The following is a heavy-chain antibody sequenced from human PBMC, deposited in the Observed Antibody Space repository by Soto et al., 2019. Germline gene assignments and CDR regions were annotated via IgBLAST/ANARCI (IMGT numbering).Heavy chain of an antibody. Sequence: SETLSLTCAVYGGSFINYSYSWIRQAPGKGLEWIGKVNHSGKTDYNPSLKSRGTISVDTSKNQFSLKLKSVTAADTAIYYCARRTVNIRTFYSGLKTHCFDYWGQGAPVTVSS. J-gene: IGHJ4*02. CDR1: GGSFINYS. CDR3: ARRTVNIRTFYSGLKTHCFDY. CDR2: VNHSGKT. V-gene: IGHV4-34*01. D-gene: IGHD6-19*01.